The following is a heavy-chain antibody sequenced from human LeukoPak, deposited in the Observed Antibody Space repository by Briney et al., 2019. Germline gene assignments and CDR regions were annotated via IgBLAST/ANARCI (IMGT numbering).Heavy chain of an antibody. V-gene: IGHV3-9*01. CDR1: GFTFDDYA. CDR3: AKDIGSSGWYDPGAFDI. CDR2: ISWNSGGI. Sequence: GRSLRLSGAASGFTFDDYAMHWVRQAPGKGLEWVSGISWNSGGIGYADSGKGRFTISRDNAKNSLYLQMNSLGAEDTALYYCAKDIGSSGWYDPGAFDIWGQGTMVTVSS. J-gene: IGHJ3*02. D-gene: IGHD6-19*01.